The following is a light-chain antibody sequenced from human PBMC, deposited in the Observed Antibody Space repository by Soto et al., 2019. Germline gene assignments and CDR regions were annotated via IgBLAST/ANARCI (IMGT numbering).Light chain of an antibody. J-gene: IGKJ1*01. CDR1: QSISTW. V-gene: IGKV1-5*03. CDR3: QQYKSYPWT. CDR2: KAS. Sequence: DIQMTQSPSTLSASVGDRVTITCRASQSISTWLAWHQQKPGKAPKLLIYKASNLESGVPSRFSGSGSGTEFTLTISSLQPDDFATYYCQQYKSYPWTFGQGTKVDIK.